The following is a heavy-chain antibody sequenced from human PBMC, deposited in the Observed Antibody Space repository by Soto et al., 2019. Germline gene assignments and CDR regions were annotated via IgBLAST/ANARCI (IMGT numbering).Heavy chain of an antibody. Sequence: PSETLYLTCAVYGGSFSGYYWSWIRQPPGKGLEWIGEINHSGSTNYNPSLKSRVTISVDTSKNQFSLKLSSVTAADTAVYYCARSRIAAAPSFDYWGQGTLVTVSS. D-gene: IGHD6-13*01. CDR3: ARSRIAAAPSFDY. CDR2: INHSGST. J-gene: IGHJ4*02. V-gene: IGHV4-34*01. CDR1: GGSFSGYY.